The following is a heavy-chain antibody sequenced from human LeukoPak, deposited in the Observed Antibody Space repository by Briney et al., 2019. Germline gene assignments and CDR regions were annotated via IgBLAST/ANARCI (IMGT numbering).Heavy chain of an antibody. D-gene: IGHD2-2*01. CDR3: ARTRGRDCSSTSCYYSSGWYYFDY. J-gene: IGHJ4*02. Sequence: PSETLSLTCAVYGGSFSGYYWSWIRQPPGKGLEWIGYIYYSGSTNYNPSLKSRVTISVDTSKNQFSLKLSSVTAADTAVYYCARTRGRDCSSTSCYYSSGWYYFDYWGQGTLVTVSS. CDR2: IYYSGST. CDR1: GGSFSGYY. V-gene: IGHV4-59*01.